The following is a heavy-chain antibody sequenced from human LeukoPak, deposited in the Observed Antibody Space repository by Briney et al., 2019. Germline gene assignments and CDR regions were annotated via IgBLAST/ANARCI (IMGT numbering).Heavy chain of an antibody. D-gene: IGHD6-19*01. J-gene: IGHJ5*02. CDR1: GFTFITYT. V-gene: IGHV3-21*01. CDR3: ATAPTRNSGWYFFEP. CDR2: ISSSSSSI. Sequence: GGSLRLSCAASGFTFITYTMNWVRQAPGEGLEWVSSISSSSSSINYADSVKGRFTISRDNAKNSLYLQMNTLRAEDTAVYYCATAPTRNSGWYFFEPWGQGTLVTVSS.